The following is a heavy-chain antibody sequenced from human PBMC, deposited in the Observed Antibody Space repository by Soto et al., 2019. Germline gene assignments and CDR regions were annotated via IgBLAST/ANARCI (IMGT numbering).Heavy chain of an antibody. CDR1: GGSISSGGYS. J-gene: IGHJ4*02. V-gene: IGHV4-30-2*01. D-gene: IGHD4-17*01. CDR3: ARVTTVTIFDY. Sequence: SETLSLTCAASGGSISSGGYSWSWIRQPPGKGLEWIGYIYHSGSTYYNPSLKSRVTISVDRSKNQFSLKLSSVTAADTAVYYCARVTTVTIFDYWGQGTLVTISS. CDR2: IYHSGST.